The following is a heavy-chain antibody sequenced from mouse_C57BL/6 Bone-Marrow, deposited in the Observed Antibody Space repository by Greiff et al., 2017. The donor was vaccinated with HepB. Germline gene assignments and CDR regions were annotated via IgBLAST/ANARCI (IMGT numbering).Heavy chain of an antibody. V-gene: IGHV1-50*01. CDR1: GYTFTSYW. CDR3: ARSCAY. Sequence: VQLQQPGAELVKPGASVKLSCKASGYTFTSYWMQWVKQRPGQGLEWIGEIDPSDSYTNYNQKFKGKATLTVENSSSTAYMQLGSLTSKDSAVDYCARSCAYWGQGALVTVSA. J-gene: IGHJ3*01. CDR2: IDPSDSYT.